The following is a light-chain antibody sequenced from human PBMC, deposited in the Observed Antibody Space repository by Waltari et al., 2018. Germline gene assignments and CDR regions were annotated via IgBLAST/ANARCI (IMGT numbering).Light chain of an antibody. CDR2: AAS. CDR1: ESIDTY. V-gene: IGKV1-39*01. J-gene: IGKJ3*01. CDR3: QQSYTTPFT. Sequence: IRMTQSQSYLSASVGDRVTITCRASESIDTYLNWYQHKPGKAPGLLIYAASILQGGVPSRFTGSGTGTDFTLTINSLQPEDFATYYCQQSYTTPFTFGPGTKVD.